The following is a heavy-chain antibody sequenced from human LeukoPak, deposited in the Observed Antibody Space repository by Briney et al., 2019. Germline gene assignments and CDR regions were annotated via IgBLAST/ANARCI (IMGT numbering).Heavy chain of an antibody. CDR3: ARDYADYVRYFFFDY. V-gene: IGHV3-23*01. Sequence: GGSLRVSRAASGFTFNNYVMNWVRQTPGKGLEWVSSISGGGETTYYADSAKRRFTISRDNSQNTLYLQMNSLRAEDTAVYYCARDYADYVRYFFFDYWGQGTLVTVSS. D-gene: IGHD4-17*01. CDR2: ISGGGETT. CDR1: GFTFNNYV. J-gene: IGHJ4*02.